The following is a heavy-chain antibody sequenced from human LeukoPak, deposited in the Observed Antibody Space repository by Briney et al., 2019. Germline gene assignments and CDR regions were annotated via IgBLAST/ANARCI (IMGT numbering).Heavy chain of an antibody. CDR2: INSDGSST. D-gene: IGHD3-3*01. V-gene: IGHV3-74*01. CDR1: GFTFSSYR. CDR3: ARDRLRFLEWEYYYYYYMDV. Sequence: GGSLRLSCAASGFTFSSYRMHWVRRAPGKGRVWVSRINSDGSSTSYADSVKGRFTISRDNAKNTLYLQMNSLRAEDTAVYYCARDRLRFLEWEYYYYYYMDVWGKGTTVTVSS. J-gene: IGHJ6*03.